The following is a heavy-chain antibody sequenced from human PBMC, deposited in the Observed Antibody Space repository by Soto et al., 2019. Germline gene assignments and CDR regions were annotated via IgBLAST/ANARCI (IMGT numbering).Heavy chain of an antibody. CDR1: GFTFRSYA. J-gene: IGHJ2*01. Sequence: DVQLLESGGGLVQPGGSLRLSCAASGFTFRSYAMSWVRQAPGKGLEWVSGISGSGISTHYADSVKGRFTVSRDNSKNTIYLQMNSLRAEDTAVYSCAKEPVGPVWYFDLWGRGTLVTVSS. CDR2: ISGSGIST. CDR3: AKEPVGPVWYFDL. V-gene: IGHV3-23*01.